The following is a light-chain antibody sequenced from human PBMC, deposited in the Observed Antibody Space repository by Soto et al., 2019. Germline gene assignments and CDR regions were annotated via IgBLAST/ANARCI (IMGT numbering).Light chain of an antibody. CDR3: SSYTSTSTYV. V-gene: IGLV2-14*01. Sequence: QSVLTQPASVSGAPGQSITISCTGTSSDVGSYNYVSWYQQHPGKAPKLMIYEVSNRPSGVSNRFSGSKSGYTASLTISGLPAEDEADYYCSSYTSTSTYVFGTGTKVTVL. J-gene: IGLJ1*01. CDR2: EVS. CDR1: SSDVGSYNY.